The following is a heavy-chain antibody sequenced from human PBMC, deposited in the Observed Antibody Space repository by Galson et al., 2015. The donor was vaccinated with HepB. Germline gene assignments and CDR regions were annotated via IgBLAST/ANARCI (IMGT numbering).Heavy chain of an antibody. CDR3: ARCVDTAMVTHYYYYMDV. J-gene: IGHJ6*03. CDR2: ISSSSSYI. Sequence: SLRLSCAASGFTFSSYSMNWVRQAPGKGLEWVSSISSSSSYIYYADSVKGRFTISRDNAKNSLYLQMNSLRAEDTAVYYCARCVDTAMVTHYYYYMDVWGKGTTVTVSS. D-gene: IGHD5-18*01. V-gene: IGHV3-21*01. CDR1: GFTFSSYS.